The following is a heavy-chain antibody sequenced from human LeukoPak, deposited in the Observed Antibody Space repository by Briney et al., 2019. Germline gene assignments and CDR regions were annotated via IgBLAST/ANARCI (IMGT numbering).Heavy chain of an antibody. CDR2: IYYSGST. D-gene: IGHD2-21*01. J-gene: IGHJ6*02. Sequence: PSETLSLACTVSGGSISSYYWSWIRQPPGKGLEWIGNIYYSGSTNYNPSLRSRVTISVDTSKNQCSLKLSSVTAADTAVYYCARGGDPHYGMDVWGQGTTVTVSS. V-gene: IGHV4-59*01. CDR1: GGSISSYY. CDR3: ARGGDPHYGMDV.